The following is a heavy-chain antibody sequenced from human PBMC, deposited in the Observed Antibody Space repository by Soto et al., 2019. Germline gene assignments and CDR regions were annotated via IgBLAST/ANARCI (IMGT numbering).Heavy chain of an antibody. CDR3: AKDRHGGGISGALGDY. J-gene: IGHJ4*02. CDR1: GFTFDEYA. V-gene: IGHV3-9*01. CDR2: ISWNGDNI. Sequence: EVQLMESGGGLVQPGRSLRLSCAASGFTFDEYAMHWVRQVPGKGLEWVSSISWNGDNIGYADSVKGRFSISRDNARDSLYLQMNSLRAEDTAFYFCAKDRHGGGISGALGDYWGQGTLFTVSS. D-gene: IGHD3-16*01.